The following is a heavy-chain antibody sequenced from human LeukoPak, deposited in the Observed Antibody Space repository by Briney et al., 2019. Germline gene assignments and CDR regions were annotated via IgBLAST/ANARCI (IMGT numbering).Heavy chain of an antibody. CDR1: GFTFDDYA. CDR2: ISWNSGSI. D-gene: IGHD2-21*02. CDR3: AKDIGEEGLSCGGDCYYDY. Sequence: PGGSLRLSCAASGFTFDDYAMHWVRQAPGKGLEWVSGISWNSGSIGYADSVKGRFTISRDNAKNSLYLQMNSLRAEDTALYYCAKDIGEEGLSCGGDCYYDYWGQGTLVTVSS. V-gene: IGHV3-9*01. J-gene: IGHJ4*02.